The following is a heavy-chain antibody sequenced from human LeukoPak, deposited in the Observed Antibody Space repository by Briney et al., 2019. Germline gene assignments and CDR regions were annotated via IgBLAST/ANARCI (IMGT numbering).Heavy chain of an antibody. V-gene: IGHV3-23*01. D-gene: IGHD3-22*01. CDR1: GFTFSIYA. CDR2: ISYSGGSI. J-gene: IGHJ4*02. CDR3: AKDQHLGDSPH. Sequence: PGGSLRLSCAASGFTFSIYAMSWVRQAPGKGLEWVSRISYSGGSIYYADSVKGRFTISRDNSKNTLYLQMNSLRAEDTAVYYCAKDQHLGDSPHWGQGTLVTVSS.